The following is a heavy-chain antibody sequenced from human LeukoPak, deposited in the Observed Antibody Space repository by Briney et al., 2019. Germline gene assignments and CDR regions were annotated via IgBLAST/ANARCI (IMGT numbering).Heavy chain of an antibody. CDR1: GFTFSSYA. D-gene: IGHD6-6*01. V-gene: IGHV3-23*01. CDR3: AKGFSSSSGFDP. CDR2: ISGSGGST. J-gene: IGHJ5*02. Sequence: GGSLRLSCAASGFTFSSYAMSWVRQAPGKGLEWVSAISGSGGSTYYAGSVKGRFTISRDNSKNTLYLQMNSLRAENTAVYYCAKGFSSSSGFDPWGQGTLVTVSS.